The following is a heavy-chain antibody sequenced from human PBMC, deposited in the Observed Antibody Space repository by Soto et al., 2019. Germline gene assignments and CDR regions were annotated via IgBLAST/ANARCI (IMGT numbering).Heavy chain of an antibody. D-gene: IGHD3-10*01. CDR2: MNPNSGNT. V-gene: IGHV1-8*01. J-gene: IGHJ4*02. CDR3: ARLLRITMVRGVSGSDY. Sequence: ASVKVSCKASGYTFTSYDINWVRQATGQGLEWVGWMNPNSGNTGYAQKFQGRVTMTRNTSISTAYMELSSLRSEDTAVYYCARLLRITMVRGVSGSDYWGQGTLVTVSS. CDR1: GYTFTSYD.